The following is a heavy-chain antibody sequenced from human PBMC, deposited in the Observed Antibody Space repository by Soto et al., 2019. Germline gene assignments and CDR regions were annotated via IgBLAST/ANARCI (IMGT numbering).Heavy chain of an antibody. D-gene: IGHD3-9*01. CDR1: GFTFSSYS. Sequence: PGGSLGLSCAASGFTFSSYSMNWVRQAPGKGLEWVSSISSSSSYIYYADSVKGRFTISRDNAKNSLYLQMNSLRAEDTAVYYCARGEYYDILTGYPPLYYYYGMDATGQWTTVT. J-gene: IGHJ6*02. CDR3: ARGEYYDILTGYPPLYYYYGMDA. V-gene: IGHV3-21*01. CDR2: ISSSSSYI.